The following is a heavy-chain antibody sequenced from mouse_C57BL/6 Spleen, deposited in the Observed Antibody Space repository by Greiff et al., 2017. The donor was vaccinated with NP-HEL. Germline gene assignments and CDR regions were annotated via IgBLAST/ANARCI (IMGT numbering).Heavy chain of an antibody. J-gene: IGHJ1*03. CDR1: GFTFSDYG. CDR3: ARRYCGAHWYFDV. Sequence: EVKVVESGGGLVKPGGSLKLSCAASGFTFSDYGMHWFRQAPEKGLEWVAYISSGSSTIYYADTVKGRFTISRDNTKNTLYLQMTSMRSDDTAMYYCARRYCGAHWYFDVWGTGTTVTVSS. V-gene: IGHV5-17*01. CDR2: ISSGSSTI. D-gene: IGHD6-1*01.